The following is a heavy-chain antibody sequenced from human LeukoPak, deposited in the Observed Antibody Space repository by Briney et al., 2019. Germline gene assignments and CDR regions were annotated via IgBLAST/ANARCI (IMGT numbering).Heavy chain of an antibody. CDR1: GFTFSSYE. V-gene: IGHV3-48*03. D-gene: IGHD5-12*01. Sequence: PGGSLRLSCAASGFTFSSYEMNWVRQAPGKVLEWVSYISSSGSTIYYADSVKGRFTISRDNAKNSLYLQMNSLRAEDTAVYYCAREGGYDFAELDYWGQGTLVTVSS. CDR3: AREGGYDFAELDY. CDR2: ISSSGSTI. J-gene: IGHJ4*02.